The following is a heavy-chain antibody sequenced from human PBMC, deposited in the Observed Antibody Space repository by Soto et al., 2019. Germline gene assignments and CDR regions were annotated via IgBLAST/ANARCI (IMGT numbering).Heavy chain of an antibody. CDR2: IYHSGST. Sequence: XTLSLPCAVSGGPLSSSKWWSWVLQPPVKGLEWIGEIYHSGSTNYNPSLNSRVTISVDKSKNQLSLKLRSVPAADTAVYYCARFGPLEWSAPGAQGTLVPVTS. V-gene: IGHV4-4*02. CDR3: ARFGPLEWSAP. CDR1: GGPLSSSKW. J-gene: IGHJ5*02. D-gene: IGHD3-3*01.